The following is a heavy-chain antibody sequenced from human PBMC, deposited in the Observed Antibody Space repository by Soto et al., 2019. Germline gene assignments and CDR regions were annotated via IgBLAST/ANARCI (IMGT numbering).Heavy chain of an antibody. D-gene: IGHD3-3*01. Sequence: SETLSLTCAVYGGSFSDYYWSWIRQPPGKGLEWIGEINHSGSTNYNPSLKSRVTISVDTSKNQFSLKLSSVTAADTAVYYCASSSFGVVNYYYYYYMDVWGKGTTVTVSS. J-gene: IGHJ6*03. CDR2: INHSGST. CDR3: ASSSFGVVNYYYYYYMDV. CDR1: GGSFSDYY. V-gene: IGHV4-34*01.